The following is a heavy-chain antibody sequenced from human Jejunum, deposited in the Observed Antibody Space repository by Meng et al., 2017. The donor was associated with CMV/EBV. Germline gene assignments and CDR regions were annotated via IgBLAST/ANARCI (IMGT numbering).Heavy chain of an antibody. CDR1: GFNFSNYA. CDR2: ISGGGSVT. Sequence: GFNFSNYAMVWVRQGPGKGLEWVSAISGGGSVTSFVDSVKGRFTISRDNSKNTLYLQMSSLRAEDAAIYYCANALQRTYYYYGMDVWGQGTTVTVSS. J-gene: IGHJ6*02. D-gene: IGHD3-10*01. CDR3: ANALQRTYYYYGMDV. V-gene: IGHV3-23*01.